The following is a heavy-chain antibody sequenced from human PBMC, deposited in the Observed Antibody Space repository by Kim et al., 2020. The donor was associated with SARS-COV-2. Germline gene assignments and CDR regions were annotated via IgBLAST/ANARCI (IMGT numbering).Heavy chain of an antibody. CDR1: GFTFSSYA. D-gene: IGHD3-10*01. Sequence: GGSLRLSCAASGFTFSSYAMHWVRQAPGKGLEWVAVISYDGSNKYYADSVKGRFTISRDNSKNTLYLQMNSLRAEDTAVYYCARAHYYGSGSYDYWGQGTLVTVSS. J-gene: IGHJ4*02. V-gene: IGHV3-30*04. CDR3: ARAHYYGSGSYDY. CDR2: ISYDGSNK.